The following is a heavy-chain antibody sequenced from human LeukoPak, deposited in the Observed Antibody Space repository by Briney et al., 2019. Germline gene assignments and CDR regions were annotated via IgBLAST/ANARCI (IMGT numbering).Heavy chain of an antibody. J-gene: IGHJ4*02. CDR2: IYYSGST. Sequence: SETLSLTCTVSGGSINSYYWSWIRQPPGKGLEWIGYIYYSGSTNYNPSLKSRVTMSVDTSKNQFSLRLSSVTAADTAIYYCARGSYDFDNWGQGTLVTVSS. D-gene: IGHD1-26*01. CDR3: ARGSYDFDN. CDR1: GGSINSYY. V-gene: IGHV4-59*01.